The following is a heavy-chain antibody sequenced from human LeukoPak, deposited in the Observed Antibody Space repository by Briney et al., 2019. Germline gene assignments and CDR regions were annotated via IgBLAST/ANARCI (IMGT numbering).Heavy chain of an antibody. J-gene: IGHJ6*04. CDR2: IYTSGGT. CDR1: GGSISSYY. V-gene: IGHV4-4*07. Sequence: KPSETLSLTCPVSGGSISSYYWSWIRQPAGKGLEGIGRIYTSGGTNYNPSLKSRVTMSVDTSKNQFSLKLSSVTAADTAVYYCASARTTAFMDVWGKGTTVTVSS. CDR3: ASARTTAFMDV. D-gene: IGHD2-2*01.